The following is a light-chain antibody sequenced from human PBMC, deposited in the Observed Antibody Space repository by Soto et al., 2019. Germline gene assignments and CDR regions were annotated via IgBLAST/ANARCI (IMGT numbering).Light chain of an antibody. J-gene: IGKJ1*01. CDR3: KQSYNSPQT. V-gene: IGKV1-39*01. CDR1: QTIMTY. CDR2: AAS. Sequence: DIQMTQSPSSLSASVGDEVTITCRASQTIMTYLNWYQLKPGKPPRLLIYAASSLQSGVQSRFSGSGSGTDFTLTISSLQPEDFATYSCKQSYNSPQTFGRGTKVDIK.